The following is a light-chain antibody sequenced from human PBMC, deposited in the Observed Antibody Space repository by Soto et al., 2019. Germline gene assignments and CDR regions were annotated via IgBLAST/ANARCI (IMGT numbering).Light chain of an antibody. CDR1: QSVSSSS. CDR3: QQYGSSPYT. CDR2: GAS. V-gene: IGKV3-20*01. Sequence: EIVLTQSPGTLSLSPGERATLSCRASQSVSSSSLAWYQPNPGQAPRPLIYGASSRATGIPDRFSGSGSGTDFTLTISRLEPEDFAVYYCQQYGSSPYTFGQGTKLEIK. J-gene: IGKJ2*01.